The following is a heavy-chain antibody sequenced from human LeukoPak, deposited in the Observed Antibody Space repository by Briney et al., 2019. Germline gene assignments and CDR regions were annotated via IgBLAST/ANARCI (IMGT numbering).Heavy chain of an antibody. CDR2: IYSGGSI. D-gene: IGHD3-16*01. Sequence: GGSLRLSCAVSGFTVSSKYMSWVRQAPGKGLEWVSVIYSGGSIYYADSVKGRFTISRDNSKNTLFLQMNSLRAEDTAVYYCARGDHDSPSHYMDVWGKGTTVTVSS. V-gene: IGHV3-53*01. J-gene: IGHJ6*03. CDR3: ARGDHDSPSHYMDV. CDR1: GFTVSSKY.